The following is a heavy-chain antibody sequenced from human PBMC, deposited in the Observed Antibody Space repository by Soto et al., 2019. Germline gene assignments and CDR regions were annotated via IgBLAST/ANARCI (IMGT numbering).Heavy chain of an antibody. CDR3: ARVVDTSMAIDY. D-gene: IGHD5-18*01. CDR2: INHRGST. V-gene: IGHV4-34*01. J-gene: IGHJ4*02. CDR1: GGPFSGYY. Sequence: SETLSLTCVVYGGPFSGYYWSWIRQSPGKGLEWIGGINHRGSTNYNPSLESRVTISVDTSKNQFSLKLPSVTAADTAMYYCARVVDTSMAIDYWGQGTLVTVSS.